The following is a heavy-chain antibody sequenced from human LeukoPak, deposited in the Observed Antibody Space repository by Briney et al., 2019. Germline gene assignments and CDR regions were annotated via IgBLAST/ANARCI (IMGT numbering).Heavy chain of an antibody. CDR2: INTSGNI. Sequence: SETLSLTCTVSGGSISSESYYWSWIRQPAGKGLEWIGRINTSGNINYNPSLKSRVTISVDTSNNQFSPKLSSLTAADTAVYYCARGLSSSWYWFNTWGQGTLVTVSS. CDR3: ARGLSSSWYWFNT. D-gene: IGHD6-13*01. J-gene: IGHJ5*02. CDR1: GGSISSESYY. V-gene: IGHV4-61*02.